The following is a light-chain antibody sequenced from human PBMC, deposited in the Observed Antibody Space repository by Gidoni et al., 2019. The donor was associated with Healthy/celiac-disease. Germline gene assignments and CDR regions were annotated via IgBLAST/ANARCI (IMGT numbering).Light chain of an antibody. CDR3: QSYDSSLSGSV. CDR1: SSNIGAGYD. Sequence: QSVLTQPPSVSGAPGTRVTISCTGSSSNIGAGYDVHWYQQLPGTAPKLLIYGDSNRPSGVPDRFSGSKSGTSASLAITGLQAEDEADYYCQSYDSSLSGSVFGTGTKVTVL. J-gene: IGLJ1*01. V-gene: IGLV1-40*01. CDR2: GDS.